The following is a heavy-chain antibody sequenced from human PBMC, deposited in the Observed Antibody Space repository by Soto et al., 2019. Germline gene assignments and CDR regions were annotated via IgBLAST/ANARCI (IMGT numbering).Heavy chain of an antibody. CDR2: MNPNSGNT. CDR3: ARWPTDMEGHYGMDV. Sequence: GASVKVSCKASGYTFTSYDINWVRQATGQGLEWMGWMNPNSGNTGYAQKFQGRVAMTRNTSISTAYMELSSLRSEDTAVYYCARWPTDMEGHYGMDVWGQGTTVTVSS. J-gene: IGHJ6*02. CDR1: GYTFTSYD. V-gene: IGHV1-8*01. D-gene: IGHD1-1*01.